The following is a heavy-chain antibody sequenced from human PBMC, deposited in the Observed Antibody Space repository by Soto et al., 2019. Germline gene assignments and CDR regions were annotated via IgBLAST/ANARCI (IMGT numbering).Heavy chain of an antibody. J-gene: IGHJ4*02. D-gene: IGHD1-26*01. Sequence: ASVKVSCKLPENTLTEWTMDWWRRAPGKGLEWMGRSAPEEGEPIYPQKFQGRVSMTEDPSTDAAYMELTSLRSEDTAVYFCAADRKIVGTIGAFDFWGQGTLVTAPQ. CDR2: SAPEEGEP. CDR1: ENTLTEWT. V-gene: IGHV1-24*01. CDR3: AADRKIVGTIGAFDF.